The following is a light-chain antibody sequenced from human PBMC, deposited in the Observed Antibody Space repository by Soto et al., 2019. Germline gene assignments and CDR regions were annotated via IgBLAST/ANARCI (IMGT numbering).Light chain of an antibody. CDR2: GAS. Sequence: IKLTQSPGTLSLSPGDSATLSRPPSQSVSSSYLAWYQQKPGQAPRLLIYGASARATGIPARFSGSGSGTEFTLTISSLESEDSAVYYCQQYSSWPLITFGQGTRLEIK. V-gene: IGKV3-20*01. J-gene: IGKJ5*01. CDR1: QSVSSSY. CDR3: QQYSSWPLIT.